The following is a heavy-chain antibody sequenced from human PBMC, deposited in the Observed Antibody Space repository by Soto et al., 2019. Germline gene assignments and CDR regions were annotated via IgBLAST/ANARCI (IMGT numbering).Heavy chain of an antibody. Sequence: EVQLVESGGGLVQPGGSLRLSCAASGFTFSSYWMHWVRQAPGKGLVWVSRINSDGSSTSYADSVKGRFTISRDNAKNRLYLQMNSLRAGDTAVYYCVRTSLVVPAATREDYWGQGTLVTVSS. CDR3: VRTSLVVPAATREDY. D-gene: IGHD2-15*01. CDR2: INSDGSST. CDR1: GFTFSSYW. J-gene: IGHJ4*02. V-gene: IGHV3-74*01.